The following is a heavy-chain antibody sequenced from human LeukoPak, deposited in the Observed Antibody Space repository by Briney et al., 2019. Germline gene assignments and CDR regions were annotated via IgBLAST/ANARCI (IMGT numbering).Heavy chain of an antibody. V-gene: IGHV3-21*01. D-gene: IGHD3/OR15-3a*01. Sequence: PGGSLRLSCVASGFTFDTYTMNWVRQASGKGLEWVSSISSKSGYIHYADSVKGRFIISRDNAKNSLSLQMNSLRAEDTAVYYCARVRTAYYPDYWGQGTLSPSPQ. CDR3: ARVRTAYYPDY. CDR2: ISSKSGYI. J-gene: IGHJ4*02. CDR1: GFTFDTYT.